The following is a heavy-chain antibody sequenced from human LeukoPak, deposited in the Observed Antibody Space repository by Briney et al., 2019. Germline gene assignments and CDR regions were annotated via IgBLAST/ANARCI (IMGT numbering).Heavy chain of an antibody. CDR1: GFTFSSHS. J-gene: IGHJ4*02. V-gene: IGHV3-48*01. Sequence: GGSLRLSCAASGFTFSSHSMNWVRQAPGKGLEWVSYISSSSSTIYYADSVKGRFTTSRDNSKNTLYLQMNSLRAEDTAVYYCPRKYDSSGYFDYWGRGTLVTVSS. CDR2: ISSSSSTI. D-gene: IGHD3-22*01. CDR3: PRKYDSSGYFDY.